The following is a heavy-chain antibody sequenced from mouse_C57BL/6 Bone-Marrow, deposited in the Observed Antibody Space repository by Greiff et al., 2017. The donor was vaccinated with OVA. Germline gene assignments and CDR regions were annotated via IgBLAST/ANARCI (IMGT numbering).Heavy chain of an antibody. J-gene: IGHJ1*03. V-gene: IGHV5-12*01. D-gene: IGHD1-1*01. CDR1: GFTFSDYY. Sequence: EVMLVESGGGLVQPGGSLKLSCAASGFTFSDYYMYWVRQTPEKRLEWVAYISNGGGSTYYPDTVKGRFTISRDNAKNTLYLQMSRLKSEDTFMYYCARRVYYGSSPDYFDVWGTGTTVTVSS. CDR2: ISNGGGST. CDR3: ARRVYYGSSPDYFDV.